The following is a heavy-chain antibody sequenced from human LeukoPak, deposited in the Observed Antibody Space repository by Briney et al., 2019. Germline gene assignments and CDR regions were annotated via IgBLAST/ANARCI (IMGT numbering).Heavy chain of an antibody. CDR3: SREYSGYDWGQFDY. CDR2: ISAYNGNT. D-gene: IGHD5-12*01. J-gene: IGHJ4*02. CDR1: GYTFTSYG. V-gene: IGHV1-18*01. Sequence: ASVKVSCKASGYTFTSYGISWVRQAPGQGLEWMGWISAYNGNTNYAQKLQGRVTMTTDTSTSTAYMELRSLRSDDTAVYYCSREYSGYDWGQFDYWGQGTLVTVSS.